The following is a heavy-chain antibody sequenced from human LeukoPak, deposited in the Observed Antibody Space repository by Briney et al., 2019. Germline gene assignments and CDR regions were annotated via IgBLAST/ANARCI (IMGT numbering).Heavy chain of an antibody. CDR1: GGSFSGYY. J-gene: IGHJ3*02. V-gene: IGHV4-34*01. CDR3: ARGPPADYYDSSGYPDAFDI. D-gene: IGHD3-22*01. CDR2: INHSGST. Sequence: PSETLSLTCAVYGGSFSGYYWSWIRQPPGKGLEWIGEINHSGSTNYNPSLKSRVTISVDTSKNQFSLKLSSVTAADTAVYYCARGPPADYYDSSGYPDAFDIWGQGTMVTVSS.